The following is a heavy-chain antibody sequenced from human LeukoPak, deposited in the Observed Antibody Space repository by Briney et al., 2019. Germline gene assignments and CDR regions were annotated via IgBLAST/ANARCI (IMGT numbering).Heavy chain of an antibody. Sequence: GGSLRLSCTVSGFTVSSNSMSWVRQAPGKGLEWVSAISGSGGSTYYADSVKGRFTISRDNSKNTLYLQMNSLRAEDTAVYYCAKDYEPLVGVHRWGDWFDPWGQGTLVTVSS. CDR2: ISGSGGST. CDR3: AKDYEPLVGVHRWGDWFDP. CDR1: GFTVSSNS. D-gene: IGHD1-26*01. J-gene: IGHJ5*02. V-gene: IGHV3-23*01.